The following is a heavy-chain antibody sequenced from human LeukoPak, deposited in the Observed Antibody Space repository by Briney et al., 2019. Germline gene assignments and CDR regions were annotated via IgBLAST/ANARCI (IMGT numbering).Heavy chain of an antibody. CDR2: IHYRGST. J-gene: IGHJ5*02. CDR1: GGSISSSSYY. Sequence: SETLSLTCTVSGGSISSSSYYWGWVRQPPGKGLEWIGSIHYRGSTYYTSSLKSRVIISVDASMNQFSLKLTSATAADTAVYYCATDFDNTGLQGFDPWGQGTLVTVSS. V-gene: IGHV4-39*02. D-gene: IGHD2-8*02. CDR3: ATDFDNTGLQGFDP.